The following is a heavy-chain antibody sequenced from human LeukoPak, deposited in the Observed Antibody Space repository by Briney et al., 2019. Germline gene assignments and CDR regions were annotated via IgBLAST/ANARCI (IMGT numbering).Heavy chain of an antibody. V-gene: IGHV3-21*01. J-gene: IGHJ6*02. CDR3: ARDGGDLEDRYCSSTSCYTPYYYGMDV. D-gene: IGHD2-2*02. Sequence: GGSLRLSCAASGFTFSSYSMNWVRQAPGKGLEWVSSISSSSSYIYYADSVKGRFTISRDNAKNSLYLQMNSLRAEDTAVYYCARDGGDLEDRYCSSTSCYTPYYYGMDVWGQGTTVTVSS. CDR1: GFTFSSYS. CDR2: ISSSSSYI.